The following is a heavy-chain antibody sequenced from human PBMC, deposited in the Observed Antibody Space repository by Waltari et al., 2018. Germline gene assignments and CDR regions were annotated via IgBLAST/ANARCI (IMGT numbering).Heavy chain of an antibody. CDR3: AMGREDYTNGVCYFGY. Sequence: QVQLAQSGAEVKKPGAPVKVSCKASGYTFTSYGISWVRQAPGQGLEWMGWISAYNGNTNYAQKLQGRVTMTTDTSTSTAYMELRGLRSDDTAVYYCAMGREDYTNGVCYFGYWGQGTLVTVSS. D-gene: IGHD2-8*01. J-gene: IGHJ4*02. V-gene: IGHV1-18*01. CDR1: GYTFTSYG. CDR2: ISAYNGNT.